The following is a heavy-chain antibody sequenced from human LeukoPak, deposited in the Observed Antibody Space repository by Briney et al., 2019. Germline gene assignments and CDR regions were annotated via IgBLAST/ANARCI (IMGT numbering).Heavy chain of an antibody. Sequence: GGSLRLSCAASGFTFSGFSMSWVRQSPTKGLEWVANIKQDGSERYYVDSVKGRFTISRDNAKNSLSLQMNNLRVEDTAVYYCARAGSHWHYVYWGQGTVVTVSA. D-gene: IGHD3-10*01. CDR1: GFTFSGFS. CDR2: IKQDGSER. CDR3: ARAGSHWHYVY. V-gene: IGHV3-7*01. J-gene: IGHJ4*02.